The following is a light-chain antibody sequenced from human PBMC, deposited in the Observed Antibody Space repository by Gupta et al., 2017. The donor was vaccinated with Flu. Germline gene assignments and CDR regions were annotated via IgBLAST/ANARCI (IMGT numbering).Light chain of an antibody. CDR1: QSLLHSNGYNY. CDR2: LGS. CDR3: MQALQTPL. V-gene: IGKV2-28*01. J-gene: IGKJ1*01. Sequence: DIVMTQSPLSLPVTPGAPASISCRSSQSLLHSNGYNYLDWYLQKPGQPPQLLIYLGSNRASGVPDRFSGSGSGTDFTLKISRVEAEDVGVYYCMQALQTPLFGQGTKVEIK.